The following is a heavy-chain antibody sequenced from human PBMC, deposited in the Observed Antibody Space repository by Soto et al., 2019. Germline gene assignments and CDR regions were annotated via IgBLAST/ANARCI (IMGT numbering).Heavy chain of an antibody. Sequence: QVQLQESGPGLVKPSQTLSLTCTVSGGSISSGDYYWSWIRQPPGKGLEWNGYIYYSGSTYYNPSLKSRVTISVDTSKNQFSLKLSSVTAADTAVYYCARDSGDSSSSLYYYYGMDVWGQGTTVTVSS. V-gene: IGHV4-30-4*01. CDR2: IYYSGST. D-gene: IGHD6-6*01. CDR1: GGSISSGDYY. CDR3: ARDSGDSSSSLYYYYGMDV. J-gene: IGHJ6*02.